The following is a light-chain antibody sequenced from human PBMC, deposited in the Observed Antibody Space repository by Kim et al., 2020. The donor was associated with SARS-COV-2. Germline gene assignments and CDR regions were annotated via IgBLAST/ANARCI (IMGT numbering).Light chain of an antibody. CDR2: GAS. Sequence: CPGERATLSCRAGQSVSSSYLAWYQQKPGQAPRLLIYGASSRATGIPDRFSGSGSGTDFTLTISRLEPEDFAVYYCQQYGSSPLTFGGGTKVDIK. V-gene: IGKV3-20*01. J-gene: IGKJ4*01. CDR1: QSVSSSY. CDR3: QQYGSSPLT.